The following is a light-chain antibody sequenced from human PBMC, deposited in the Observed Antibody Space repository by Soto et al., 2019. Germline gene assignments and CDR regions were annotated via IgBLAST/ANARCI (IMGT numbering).Light chain of an antibody. CDR1: QSISIW. J-gene: IGKJ1*01. CDR2: KAS. Sequence: DIQMTQSPSTLSTSVGDRVTITCRASQSISIWLAWYQQKPGKAPKILIYKASSLESGVPSRFSGSGSGAEFTLTISSLQPDDFATYYCQQYSTYTPRTFGQGTKVDIK. CDR3: QQYSTYTPRT. V-gene: IGKV1-5*03.